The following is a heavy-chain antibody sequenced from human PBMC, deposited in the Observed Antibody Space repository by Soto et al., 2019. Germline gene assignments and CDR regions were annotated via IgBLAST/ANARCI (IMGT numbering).Heavy chain of an antibody. Sequence: GGSLRLSCVASGFFLRDFGMHWVRQAPGKGLEWVSVIWYDGSNTYQGESVKGRFTMSRDISKNTLYLQMNSLRPEDTAVYYCARDPSYGVVVPAAMSAGMDVWGQGTTVTVSS. J-gene: IGHJ6*02. CDR1: GFFLRDFG. D-gene: IGHD2-2*01. CDR3: ARDPSYGVVVPAAMSAGMDV. CDR2: IWYDGSNT. V-gene: IGHV3-33*01.